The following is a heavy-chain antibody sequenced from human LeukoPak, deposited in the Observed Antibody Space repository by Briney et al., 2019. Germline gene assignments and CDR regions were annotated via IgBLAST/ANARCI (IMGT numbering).Heavy chain of an antibody. CDR1: GYTLTELS. J-gene: IGHJ4*02. V-gene: IGHV1-24*01. D-gene: IGHD3-10*01. CDR3: ATLDYYGSGSYYTFDY. Sequence: GASVKVSCKVSGYTLTELSMHWVRQAPGKGLEWMGGFDPEDGETIYAQKFQGRVTMTEDTSTDTAYMELGSLRSEDTAVYYCATLDYYGSGSYYTFDYWGQGTLVTVSS. CDR2: FDPEDGET.